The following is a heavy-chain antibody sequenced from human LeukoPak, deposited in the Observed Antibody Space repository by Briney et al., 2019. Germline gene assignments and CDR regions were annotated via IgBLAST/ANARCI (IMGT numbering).Heavy chain of an antibody. CDR3: VRGNDFGDYLDY. J-gene: IGHJ4*02. CDR1: GFTFSSYE. Sequence: GGSLRLSCAASGFTFSSYEMNWVRQAPGKGLEWVSYISSSGSTIYYADSVKGRFTISRDNAKNSLYLQMNSLRAEDTAVYYCVRGNDFGDYLDYWGQGNLVTVSS. CDR2: ISSSGSTI. V-gene: IGHV3-48*03. D-gene: IGHD4-17*01.